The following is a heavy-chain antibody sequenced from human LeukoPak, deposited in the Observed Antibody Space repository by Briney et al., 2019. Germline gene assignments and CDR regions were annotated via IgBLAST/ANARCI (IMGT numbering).Heavy chain of an antibody. J-gene: IGHJ6*03. CDR3: ARGSDCSSTSCYLRYYYMDV. CDR1: GFTFSSYC. D-gene: IGHD2-2*01. V-gene: IGHV3-21*01. CDR2: ITSSSSYI. Sequence: GGSLRLSCAASGFTFSSYCMNWVRQAPGKGLEWVSSITSSSSYIYYADSVKGRFTISRDNAKNSLYLQMNSLRAEDTAVYYCARGSDCSSTSCYLRYYYMDVWGKGTTVTVSS.